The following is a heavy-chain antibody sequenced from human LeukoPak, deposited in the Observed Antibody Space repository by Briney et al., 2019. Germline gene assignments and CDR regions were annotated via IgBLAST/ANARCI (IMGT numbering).Heavy chain of an antibody. CDR1: GFTLSSYG. CDR2: IRYDGSNK. Sequence: GGSLRLSCAASGFTLSSYGMHWVRQAPGKGLEWVAFIRYDGSNKYYADSVKGRFTISRDNSKNTLYLQMNSLRAEDTAVYYCAKGASGSYSPDYWGQGTLVTVSS. V-gene: IGHV3-30*02. D-gene: IGHD1-26*01. CDR3: AKGASGSYSPDY. J-gene: IGHJ4*02.